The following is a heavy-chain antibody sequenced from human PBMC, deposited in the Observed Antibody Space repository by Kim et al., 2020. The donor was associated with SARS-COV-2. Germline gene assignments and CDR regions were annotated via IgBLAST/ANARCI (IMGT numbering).Heavy chain of an antibody. CDR2: IYYSGST. Sequence: SETLSLTCTVSGGSISSGGYYWSWIRQHPGKGLEWIGYIYYSGSTYYNPSLKSRVTISVDTSKNQFSLKLSSVTAADTAVYYCAREVGTAMVPGAFDIWGQGTMVTVSS. J-gene: IGHJ3*02. D-gene: IGHD5-18*01. CDR3: AREVGTAMVPGAFDI. CDR1: GGSISSGGYY. V-gene: IGHV4-31*03.